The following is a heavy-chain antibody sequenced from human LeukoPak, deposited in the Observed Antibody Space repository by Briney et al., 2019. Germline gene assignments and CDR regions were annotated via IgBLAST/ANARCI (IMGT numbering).Heavy chain of an antibody. CDR1: GFTFDDYG. CDR3: ARRGYNYAFDY. D-gene: IGHD5-18*01. V-gene: IGHV3-20*04. CDR2: INYNGGIT. J-gene: IGHJ4*02. Sequence: GGSLRLSCAASGFTFDDYGMSWVRQAPGKGLECVSGINYNGGITGYADSVKGRFTISRDNAKNSLYLQMNSLRTEDTALYYCARRGYNYAFDYWGQGTLVTVSS.